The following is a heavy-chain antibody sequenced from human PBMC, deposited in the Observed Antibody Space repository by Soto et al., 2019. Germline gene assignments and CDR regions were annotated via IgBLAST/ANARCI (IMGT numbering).Heavy chain of an antibody. CDR1: GGTFSSYA. CDR2: IIPIFGTA. Sequence: ASVKVSCKASGGTFSSYAISWVRQAPGQGLEWMGGIIPIFGTANYAQKFQGRVTITADESTSTAYMELSSLRSEDTAVYYCASPWGGVDTVSNYYYYGMDVWGRGTAVTVSS. D-gene: IGHD5-18*01. V-gene: IGHV1-69*13. J-gene: IGHJ6*02. CDR3: ASPWGGVDTVSNYYYYGMDV.